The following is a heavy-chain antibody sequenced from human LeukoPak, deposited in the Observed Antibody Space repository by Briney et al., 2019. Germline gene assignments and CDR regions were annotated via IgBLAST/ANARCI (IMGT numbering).Heavy chain of an antibody. V-gene: IGHV4-39*07. J-gene: IGHJ6*03. CDR3: ARVRYSSSYYYYYYMDV. D-gene: IGHD6-13*01. CDR1: GGSISSSSYY. CDR2: IYYSGST. Sequence: SETLSLTCTVSGGSISSSSYYWGWIRQPPGKGLEWIGSIYYSGSTNYNPSLKSRVTISVDTSKNQFSLKLSSVTAADTAVYYCARVRYSSSYYYYYYMDVWGKGTTVTVSS.